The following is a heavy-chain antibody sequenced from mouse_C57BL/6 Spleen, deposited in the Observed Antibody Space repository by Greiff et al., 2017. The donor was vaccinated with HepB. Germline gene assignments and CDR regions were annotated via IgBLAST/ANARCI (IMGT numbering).Heavy chain of an antibody. V-gene: IGHV1-62-2*01. Sequence: QLQQSGAELVKPGASVKLSCKASGYTFTEYTIHWVKQRSGQGLEWIGWFYPGSGSIKYNEKFKDKATLTADKSSSTVSMELSRLTSEDSAVYFCARHEDWYSNYRGWFAYWGQGTLVTVSA. CDR1: GYTFTEYT. CDR3: ARHEDWYSNYRGWFAY. J-gene: IGHJ3*01. D-gene: IGHD2-5*01. CDR2: FYPGSGSI.